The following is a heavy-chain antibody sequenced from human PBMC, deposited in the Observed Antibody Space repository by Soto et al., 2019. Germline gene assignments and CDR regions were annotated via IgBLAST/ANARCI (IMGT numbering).Heavy chain of an antibody. CDR3: ARGGVYDRSGYYSRYFDY. V-gene: IGHV4-31*02. D-gene: IGHD3-22*01. CDR2: IYYSGST. CDR1: GGSISSGGYY. J-gene: IGHJ4*02. Sequence: SETLSLTCTVSGGSISSGGYYWSWIRQHPGKGLEWIGYIYYSGSTYYNPSLKSRVTISVDTSKNQFSLKLSSVTAADTAVYYCARGGVYDRSGYYSRYFDYWGKGTMVTVSS.